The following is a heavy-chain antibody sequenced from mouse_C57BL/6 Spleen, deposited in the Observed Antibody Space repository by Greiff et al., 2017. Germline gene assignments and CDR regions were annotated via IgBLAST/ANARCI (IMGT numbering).Heavy chain of an antibody. D-gene: IGHD1-1*01. CDR2: IDPSDSYT. J-gene: IGHJ4*01. CDR3: ARPTVVATDYAMDY. Sequence: VQLQQPGAELVMPGASVKLSCKASGYTFTSYWMHWVKQRPGQGLEWIGEIDPSDSYTNYNQKFKGKSTLTVDKSSSTAYMQLSSLTSEYSAVYYCARPTVVATDYAMDYWGQGTSVTVSA. CDR1: GYTFTSYW. V-gene: IGHV1-69*01.